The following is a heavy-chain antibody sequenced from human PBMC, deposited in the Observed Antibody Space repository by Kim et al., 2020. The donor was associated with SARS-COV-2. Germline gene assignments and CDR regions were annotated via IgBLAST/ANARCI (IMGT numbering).Heavy chain of an antibody. Sequence: GGSLRLSCAASGFTVSSNYMSWVRQAPGKGLEWVSVIYSGGSTYYADSVKGRFTISRDNSKNTLYLQMNSLRAEDTAVYYCARDTRGMASYWYFDLWGRGTLVTVSS. CDR3: ARDTRGMASYWYFDL. D-gene: IGHD6-13*01. V-gene: IGHV3-53*01. CDR1: GFTVSSNY. CDR2: IYSGGST. J-gene: IGHJ2*01.